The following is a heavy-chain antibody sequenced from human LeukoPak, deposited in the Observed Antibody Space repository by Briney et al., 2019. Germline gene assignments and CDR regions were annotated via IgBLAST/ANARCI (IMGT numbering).Heavy chain of an antibody. CDR1: GGTFSGYA. CDR3: ARRGSNWNYYFDY. CDR2: IIPIFGTA. V-gene: IGHV1-69*05. Sequence: SVKVSCKASGGTFSGYAISWVRQAPGQGLEWMGGIIPIFGTANYAQKFQGRVTITTDESTSTAYMELSSLRSEDTAVYYCARRGSNWNYYFDYWGQGTLVTVSS. J-gene: IGHJ4*02. D-gene: IGHD1-7*01.